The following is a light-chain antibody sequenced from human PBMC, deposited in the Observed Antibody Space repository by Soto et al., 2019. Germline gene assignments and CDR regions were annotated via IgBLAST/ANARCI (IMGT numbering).Light chain of an antibody. Sequence: EIVLTQSPATLSLSPGERATLSCRASQSVSSYLAWYQQKPGQAPRLLIYDASNRATGIPARFSGSGCGTDFTLTISSLEPEDFAVYYCQQRSNWPQFTFGPGTKVDIK. CDR3: QQRSNWPQFT. J-gene: IGKJ3*01. CDR1: QSVSSY. V-gene: IGKV3-11*01. CDR2: DAS.